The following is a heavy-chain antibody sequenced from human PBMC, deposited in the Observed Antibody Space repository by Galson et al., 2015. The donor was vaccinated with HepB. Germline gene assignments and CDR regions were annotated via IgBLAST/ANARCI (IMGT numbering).Heavy chain of an antibody. Sequence: QSGAEVKKPGESLKISCKGSGYSFTSYWIAWVRQMPGKGLEWMGIIYPGDSDTKYSPSFRGQVTISADKSTSNAYLQWSSLKASDTAVYYCARRDFGDSYAFDIWGQGTMVTVS. J-gene: IGHJ3*02. D-gene: IGHD4-17*01. V-gene: IGHV5-51*01. CDR2: IYPGDSDT. CDR1: GYSFTSYW. CDR3: ARRDFGDSYAFDI.